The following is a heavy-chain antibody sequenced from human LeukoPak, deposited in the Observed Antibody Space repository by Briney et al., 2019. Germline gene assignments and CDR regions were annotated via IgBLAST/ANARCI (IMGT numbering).Heavy chain of an antibody. CDR2: MYSSATT. V-gene: IGHV4-39*01. CDR3: ARGERTMGGPDFDY. D-gene: IGHD3-10*01. Sequence: PSETLSLTCTVSGGSISSSSYYWGWIRQPPGKGLEWIGSMYSSATTYYTPSLKGRVTISVDTSKNQFSLKLSSVTAADTAVYYCARGERTMGGPDFDYWGQGTLVTVSS. J-gene: IGHJ4*02. CDR1: GGSISSSSYY.